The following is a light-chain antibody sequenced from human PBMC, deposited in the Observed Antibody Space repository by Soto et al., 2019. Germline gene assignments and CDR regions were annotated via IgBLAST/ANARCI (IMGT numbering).Light chain of an antibody. J-gene: IGKJ4*01. V-gene: IGKV4-1*01. Sequence: DIVMTQSPDSLAVSLGERATINCKSSQRVLYSSNNKNQLAWYQQKPGQPPKLLVYWASTRESGVPDRFSGSGSGTDFTITISSLQAEDVAVYYCQQYYSTPLTFGGGTKVEIK. CDR3: QQYYSTPLT. CDR1: QRVLYSSNNKNQ. CDR2: WAS.